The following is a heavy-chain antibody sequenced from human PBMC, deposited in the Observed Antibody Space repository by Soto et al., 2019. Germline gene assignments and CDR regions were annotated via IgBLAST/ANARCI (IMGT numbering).Heavy chain of an antibody. V-gene: IGHV3-23*01. D-gene: IGHD6-13*01. CDR2: ISGSGGST. CDR3: AKTPSPHAAAGRGGGGYFDY. CDR1: GFTFSTYA. Sequence: EVQLLESGEGLVQPGGSLRLSCAASGFTFSTYAMTWVRQAPGKRLEWVSIISGSGGSTYYADSVKGRFIISRDNSKNTLDLQMNSLRAEDTAVYYCAKTPSPHAAAGRGGGGYFDYWGQGTLVTVSS. J-gene: IGHJ4*02.